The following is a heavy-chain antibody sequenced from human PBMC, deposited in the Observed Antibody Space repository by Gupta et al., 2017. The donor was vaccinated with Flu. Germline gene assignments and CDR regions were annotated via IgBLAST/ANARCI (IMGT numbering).Heavy chain of an antibody. CDR3: ARESNSNLNYVYSGMEV. CDR2: VFHSGMT. J-gene: IGHJ6*02. Sequence: QLPLQESGPGLVTPSETLSLTCTVSGGSINNDYYYWAWICKSPGEGLDWLGRVFHSGMTYYTPSRRSRLTMSVDVSKNQFSLKLSTVTAADTAVYYCARESNSNLNYVYSGMEVWGQGAT. CDR1: GGSINNDYYY. D-gene: IGHD4/OR15-4a*01. V-gene: IGHV4-39*02.